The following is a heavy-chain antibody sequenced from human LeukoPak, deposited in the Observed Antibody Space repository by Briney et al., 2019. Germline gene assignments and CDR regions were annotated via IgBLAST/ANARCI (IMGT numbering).Heavy chain of an antibody. CDR1: GGSISSSNYY. CDR3: ARRITIFGVVNEGFDI. J-gene: IGHJ3*02. D-gene: IGHD3-3*01. V-gene: IGHV4-39*01. CDR2: IYYSGST. Sequence: KPSETLSLTCTVSGGSISSSNYYWAWIRQPRGKGLEWIGSIYYSGSTYYNPSLKSRVTISVDTSKNQFSPKLSSVTAADTAVYYCARRITIFGVVNEGFDIWGQGTKVTVSS.